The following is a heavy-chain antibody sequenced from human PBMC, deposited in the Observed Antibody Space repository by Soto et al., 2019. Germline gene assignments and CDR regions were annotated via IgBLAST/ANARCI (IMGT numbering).Heavy chain of an antibody. J-gene: IGHJ4*02. Sequence: ASVKASCKASGDTITSYEINWVRQATGQGFEYLGWMNPNSGNTGYAQKFQGWVTMTRDTSISTAYMELSRLRSDDTAVYYCARGPRYGGNSTSYFDYWGQGTLVTVSS. CDR3: ARGPRYGGNSTSYFDY. D-gene: IGHD4-17*01. V-gene: IGHV1-8*01. CDR1: GDTITSYE. CDR2: MNPNSGNT.